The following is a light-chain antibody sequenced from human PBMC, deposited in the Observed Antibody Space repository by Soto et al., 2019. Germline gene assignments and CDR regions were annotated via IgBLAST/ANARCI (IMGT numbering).Light chain of an antibody. CDR3: QSYDSSLDGFYV. CDR2: GNN. CDR1: SSNIGGGYD. J-gene: IGLJ1*01. Sequence: QSVLSQPPSVSGAPGQRVTISCTGTSSNIGGGYDVHWYQQLPGTAPKLLISGNNNRPSGVADRFSGSRSGASASLAITGLQAEDEADYFCQSYDSSLDGFYVFGTGTKVTV. V-gene: IGLV1-40*01.